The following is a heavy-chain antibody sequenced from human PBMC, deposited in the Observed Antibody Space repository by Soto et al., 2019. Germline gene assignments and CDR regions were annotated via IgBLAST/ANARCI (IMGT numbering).Heavy chain of an antibody. D-gene: IGHD6-13*01. CDR1: GCSIIISSYY. CDR3: ARRYSSSFDY. J-gene: IGHJ4*02. Sequence: SDTLSRTFTLSGCSIIISSYYWCWIRQPPGKGLEWIGYIYHSGSTYYNPSLKSRVTISVDRSKNQFSLKLSSVTAADTAVYYCARRYSSSFDYWGQG. V-gene: IGHV4-39*07. CDR2: IYHSGST.